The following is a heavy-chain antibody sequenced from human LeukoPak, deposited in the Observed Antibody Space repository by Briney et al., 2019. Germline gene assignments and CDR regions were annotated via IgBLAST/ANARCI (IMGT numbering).Heavy chain of an antibody. J-gene: IGHJ6*02. CDR2: ISAYNGNT. V-gene: IGHV1-18*01. CDR3: ARDEWLGTGTYYGMDV. CDR1: GYTFTSYG. D-gene: IGHD6-19*01. Sequence: ASVKVSCKASGYTFTSYGISRVRQAPGQGLEWMGWISAYNGNTNYAQKLQGRVTMTTDTSTSTAYMELRSLRSDDTAVYYCARDEWLGTGTYYGMDVWGQGTTVTVSS.